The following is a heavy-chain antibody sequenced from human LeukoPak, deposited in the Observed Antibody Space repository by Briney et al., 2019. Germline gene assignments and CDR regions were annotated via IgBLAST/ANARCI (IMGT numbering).Heavy chain of an antibody. J-gene: IGHJ4*02. CDR1: GFTFSSSW. Sequence: PGGSLRLSCAASGFTFSSSWMHWVRQAPGKGLVWVSRINGDGSVTTYADSVKGRFTISRDNAKSTLYLQLNSLIAEDTAVYYCARGVNGNSDYWGQGALVTVSS. V-gene: IGHV3-74*01. D-gene: IGHD2-8*01. CDR3: ARGVNGNSDY. CDR2: INGDGSVT.